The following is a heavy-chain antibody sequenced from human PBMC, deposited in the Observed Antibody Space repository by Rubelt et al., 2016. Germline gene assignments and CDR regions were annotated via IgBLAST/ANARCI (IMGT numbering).Heavy chain of an antibody. J-gene: IGHJ5*02. CDR1: GFSVSCDY. D-gene: IGHD2-21*02. Sequence: PRGESGGGLVQPGGSLRLSCKASGFSVSCDYISWVRQAPGKGLEWVSIIYRAGDTYYADSVKGRFIISRDNSENTVYLQMNSLRGEDTAVYHCARVSGDAETWFDPWGQGTPVTVSS. CDR2: IYRAGDT. CDR3: ARVSGDAETWFDP. V-gene: IGHV3-66*01.